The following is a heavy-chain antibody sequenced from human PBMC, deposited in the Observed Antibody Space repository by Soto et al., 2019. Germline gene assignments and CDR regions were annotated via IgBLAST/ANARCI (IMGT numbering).Heavy chain of an antibody. CDR1: GYTFTSYG. CDR3: ARHTPKWPNGFDP. D-gene: IGHD1-1*01. J-gene: IGHJ5*02. V-gene: IGHV1-18*01. Sequence: ASVKVSCKASGYTFTSYGISWVRQAPGQGLEWVGWISGYDGNTDYAHKFRGRVTMTTDTSTNTAYMDLRSLRSDDTAVYYCARHTPKWPNGFDPWGQEPRVTLSS. CDR2: ISGYDGNT.